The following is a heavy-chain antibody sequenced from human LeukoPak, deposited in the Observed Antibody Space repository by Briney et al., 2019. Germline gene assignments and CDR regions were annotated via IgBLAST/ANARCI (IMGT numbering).Heavy chain of an antibody. D-gene: IGHD3-9*01. V-gene: IGHV3-21*01. CDR2: ISSSSSYI. CDR3: ARDRYDI. Sequence: GSLRLSCSASGFTFKSYAMHWVRQAPGKGLEWVSSISSSSSYIYYADSVKGRFTISRDNAKNSLYLQMNSLRAEDTAVYYCARDRYDIWGQGTLVTVSS. CDR1: GFTFKSYA. J-gene: IGHJ4*02.